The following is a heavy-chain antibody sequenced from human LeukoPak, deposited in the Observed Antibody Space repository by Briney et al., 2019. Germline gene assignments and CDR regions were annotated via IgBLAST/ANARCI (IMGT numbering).Heavy chain of an antibody. D-gene: IGHD4-17*01. CDR2: VYSTGGT. CDR1: SGSVNIGASY. J-gene: IGHJ4*02. V-gene: IGHV4-39*07. Sequence: SETLSLTCTVSSGSVNIGASYWGWVRQSPGVGLEWIGTVYSTGGTYYNPSLRSRLTISLDASKRQFSLKMTSVTAADTAVYYCARHTYGPFDYWGQGTLVTVSS. CDR3: ARHTYGPFDY.